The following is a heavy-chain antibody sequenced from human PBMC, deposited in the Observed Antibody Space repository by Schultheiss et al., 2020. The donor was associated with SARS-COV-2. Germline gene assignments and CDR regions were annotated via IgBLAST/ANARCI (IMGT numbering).Heavy chain of an antibody. D-gene: IGHD5-12*01. J-gene: IGHJ4*02. V-gene: IGHV1-18*01. Sequence: ASVKVSCKASGYTFTSYGISWVRQAPGQGLEWMGWISPYNGNTNYAQKVQGRVTMTTDTSTSTAYMELTSLTSDDTAVYYCARGPIVATSRGEFFYWGQGTLVTVSS. CDR3: ARGPIVATSRGEFFY. CDR1: GYTFTSYG. CDR2: ISPYNGNT.